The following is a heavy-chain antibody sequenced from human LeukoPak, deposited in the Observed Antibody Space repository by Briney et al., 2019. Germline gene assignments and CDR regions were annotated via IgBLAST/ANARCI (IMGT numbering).Heavy chain of an antibody. CDR1: GGPISSGDYY. J-gene: IGHJ5*02. V-gene: IGHV4-30-4*01. CDR2: MYYSGST. CDR3: ARPYYYDSRIDP. Sequence: SETLSLTCTVSGGPISSGDYYWSWIRQSPGKGLEWIGYMYYSGSTYYNPSLKSRVVISVDTSKNQFSLKLSSVTAADTAVYYCARPYYYDSRIDPWGQGILVTVSS. D-gene: IGHD3-22*01.